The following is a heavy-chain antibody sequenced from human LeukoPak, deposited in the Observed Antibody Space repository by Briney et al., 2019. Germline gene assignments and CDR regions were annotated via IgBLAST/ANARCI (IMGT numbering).Heavy chain of an antibody. CDR3: ARVSSSGWMGAFDI. J-gene: IGHJ3*02. V-gene: IGHV4-34*01. Sequence: SETLSLTCAVYGGSFSGYYWSWIRQPPGKGLEWIGEINHSGSTNYNPSLKSRVTISVDTSKNQFSLKLSSVTAADTAVYYCARVSSSGWMGAFDIWGQGTMVTVSS. CDR1: GGSFSGYY. CDR2: INHSGST. D-gene: IGHD6-19*01.